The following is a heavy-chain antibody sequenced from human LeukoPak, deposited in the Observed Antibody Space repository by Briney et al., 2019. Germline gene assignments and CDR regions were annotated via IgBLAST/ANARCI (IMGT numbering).Heavy chain of an antibody. Sequence: PSETLSLTCAVYGGSFSGYYWSWIRQPPGKGLEWIGYIYYSGSTNYNPPLKSRVTISVNTSKNQFSLKLSSVTAADTAVYYCARFDSSSSLDYWGQGTLVTVSS. D-gene: IGHD6-6*01. J-gene: IGHJ4*02. CDR1: GGSFSGYY. V-gene: IGHV4-59*01. CDR2: IYYSGST. CDR3: ARFDSSSSLDY.